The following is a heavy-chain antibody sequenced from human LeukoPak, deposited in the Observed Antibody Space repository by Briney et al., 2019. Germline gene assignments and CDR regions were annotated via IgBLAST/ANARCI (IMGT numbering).Heavy chain of an antibody. D-gene: IGHD6-19*01. Sequence: SETLSLTCAVYGGSFSGYYWSWIRQPPGKGLEWIGEINHSGSTNYNPSLKSRVTISVDTSKNQFSLKLSSVTAADTAVYYCARRLSGWYVGHNWFDPWGQGTLVTVSS. CDR3: ARRLSGWYVGHNWFDP. CDR2: INHSGST. J-gene: IGHJ5*02. CDR1: GGSFSGYY. V-gene: IGHV4-34*01.